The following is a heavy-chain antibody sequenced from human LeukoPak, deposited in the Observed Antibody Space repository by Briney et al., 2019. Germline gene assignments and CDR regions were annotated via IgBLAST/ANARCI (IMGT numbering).Heavy chain of an antibody. CDR2: INHSGST. J-gene: IGHJ4*02. D-gene: IGHD7-27*01. CDR3: ARGFRGDNFDY. V-gene: IGHV4-34*01. CDR1: GGSFSGYY. Sequence: SETLSLTCAVYGGSFSGYYWSWVRQPPEKGLEWIGEINHSGSTNYNPSLKSRVTISVDTSKNQFSLKLSSVTAADTAVYFCARGFRGDNFDYWGQGTLVTVSS.